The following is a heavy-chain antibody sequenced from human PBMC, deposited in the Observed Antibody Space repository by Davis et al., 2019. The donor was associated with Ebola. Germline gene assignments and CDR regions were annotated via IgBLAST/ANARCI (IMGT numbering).Heavy chain of an antibody. Sequence: SVKVSCKASGGTFSSYAISWVRQAPGQGLEWMGGIIPIFGTANYAQKFQGRVTITADKSTSTAYMELSSLRSEDTAVYYCARSRDCSSTSRYAVWYFDYWGQGTLVTVSS. V-gene: IGHV1-69*06. J-gene: IGHJ4*02. CDR2: IIPIFGTA. CDR1: GGTFSSYA. CDR3: ARSRDCSSTSRYAVWYFDY. D-gene: IGHD2-2*01.